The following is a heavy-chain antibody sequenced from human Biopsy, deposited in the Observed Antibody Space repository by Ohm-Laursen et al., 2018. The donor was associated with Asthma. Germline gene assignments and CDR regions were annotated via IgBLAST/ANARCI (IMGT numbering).Heavy chain of an antibody. CDR1: GGTFSHFA. V-gene: IGHV1-69*13. CDR2: IMTVFGTT. CDR3: ARCQVGYSSGWSLLLKKIYYSGMDV. Sequence: SVKVSCNAPGGTFSHFAISWVRQAPGQGLEWLGGIMTVFGTTNYAQKFQGRVTITADESTSTAYMEVTSLRSEDTAIYYCARCQVGYSSGWSLLLKKIYYSGMDVWGQGTAVTVSS. D-gene: IGHD6-19*01. J-gene: IGHJ6*02.